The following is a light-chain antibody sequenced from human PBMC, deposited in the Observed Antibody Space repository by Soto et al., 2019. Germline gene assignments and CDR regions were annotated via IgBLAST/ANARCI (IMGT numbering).Light chain of an antibody. J-gene: IGLJ3*02. Sequence: QSVLTQPASVSGSPGQSITISCTGTSSDVGGYNFVSWYQHHPGKAPKLMIYEVSNRPSGVSNRFSGSKSGNTASLTISGLQADDEADYYCSSYTSSSTLWVFGGGTKVTVL. CDR1: SSDVGGYNF. V-gene: IGLV2-14*01. CDR3: SSYTSSSTLWV. CDR2: EVS.